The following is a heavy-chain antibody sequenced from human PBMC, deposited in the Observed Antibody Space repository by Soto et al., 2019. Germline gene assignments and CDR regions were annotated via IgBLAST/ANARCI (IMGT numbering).Heavy chain of an antibody. D-gene: IGHD3-3*01. CDR1: GFTFSSYA. CDR2: ISYDGSNK. Sequence: GGSLRLSCAASGFTFSSYAMHWVRQAPGKGLEWVAVISYDGSNKYYADSVKGRFTISRDNSKNTLYLQMNSLRAEDTAVYYCARDNRMGRFLEWLSPTSYYFDYWGQGTLVNVSS. V-gene: IGHV3-30-3*01. CDR3: ARDNRMGRFLEWLSPTSYYFDY. J-gene: IGHJ4*02.